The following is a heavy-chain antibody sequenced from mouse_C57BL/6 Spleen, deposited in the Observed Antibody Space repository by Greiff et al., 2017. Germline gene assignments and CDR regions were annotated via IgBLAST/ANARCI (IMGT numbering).Heavy chain of an antibody. CDR2: INPSSGYT. CDR1: GYTFTSYT. Sequence: QVTLKESGAELARPGASVKMSCKASGYTFTSYTMHWVKQRPGQGLEWIGYINPSSGYTKYNQKFKDKATLTADKSSSTAYMQLSSLTSEDSAVYYCACMVTTYFDYWGQGTTLTVSS. CDR3: ACMVTTYFDY. J-gene: IGHJ2*01. V-gene: IGHV1-4*01. D-gene: IGHD2-2*01.